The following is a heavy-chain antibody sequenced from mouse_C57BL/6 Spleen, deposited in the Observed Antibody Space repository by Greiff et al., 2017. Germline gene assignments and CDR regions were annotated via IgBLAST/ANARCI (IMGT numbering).Heavy chain of an antibody. D-gene: IGHD2-2*01. CDR2: ISSGSSTI. CDR3: ARPYGYDQRYYFDD. V-gene: IGHV5-17*01. CDR1: GFTFSDYG. Sequence: EVKLVESGGGLVKPGGSLKLSCAASGFTFSDYGMHWVRQAPEKGLEWVAYISSGSSTIYYADTVKGRFTISRDNAKNTLFLQMTSLRSEDTAMYYCARPYGYDQRYYFDDWGQGTTLTVSS. J-gene: IGHJ2*01.